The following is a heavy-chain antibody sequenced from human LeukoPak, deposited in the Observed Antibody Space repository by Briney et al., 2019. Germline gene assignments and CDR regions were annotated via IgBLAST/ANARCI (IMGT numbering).Heavy chain of an antibody. CDR2: INPSGGST. CDR3: ARAKTYYYGSGSYSLDY. D-gene: IGHD3-10*01. Sequence: GASVKVSCKASGYTFTSYYMHWVRQAPGQGLEWMGIINPSGGSTSYAQKFQGRVTMTRDTSTSTVYMELSSLRSEDMAVYYCARAKTYYYGSGSYSLDYWGQGTLVTVSS. J-gene: IGHJ4*02. CDR1: GYTFTSYY. V-gene: IGHV1-46*01.